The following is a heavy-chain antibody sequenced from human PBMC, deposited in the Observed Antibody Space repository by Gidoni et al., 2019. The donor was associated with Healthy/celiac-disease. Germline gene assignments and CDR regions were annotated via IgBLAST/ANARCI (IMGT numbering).Heavy chain of an antibody. D-gene: IGHD4-17*01. Sequence: EVQLLEAGGGLVQPGGSLRLSCAASVFPCSSDAMSWVRQAPGEGLGWVSAISGSGGSTYYAASVKGRFTISRDNSKNTLYLQMNSLRAEDTAVYCCAKEAVYGDNYWYFDLWGRGTLVTVSS. CDR2: ISGSGGST. CDR3: AKEAVYGDNYWYFDL. CDR1: VFPCSSDA. V-gene: IGHV3-23*01. J-gene: IGHJ2*01.